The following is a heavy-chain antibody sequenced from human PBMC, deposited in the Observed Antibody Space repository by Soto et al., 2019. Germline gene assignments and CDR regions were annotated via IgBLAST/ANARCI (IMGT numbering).Heavy chain of an antibody. CDR3: AKESRSPWGIAVADIKNPPGEY. V-gene: IGHV3-23*01. D-gene: IGHD6-19*01. J-gene: IGHJ4*02. CDR1: GFTFSSYA. Sequence: GGSLRLSCAASGFTFSSYAMSWVRQAPGKGLEWVSAISGSGGSTYYADSVKGRFTISRDNSKNTLYLQMNSLRAEDTAVYYCAKESRSPWGIAVADIKNPPGEYWGQGTLVTVSS. CDR2: ISGSGGST.